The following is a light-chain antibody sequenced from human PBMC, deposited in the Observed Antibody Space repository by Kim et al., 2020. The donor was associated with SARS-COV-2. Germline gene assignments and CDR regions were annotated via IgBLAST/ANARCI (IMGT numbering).Light chain of an antibody. V-gene: IGKV3-11*01. Sequence: PGESATLSCRASRSVSSYLAWYQQKPGQAPRLLIYDASNRATGIPARFSGSGSGTDFTLTISSLEPEDFAVYYCQQRSNWPPGLTFGGGTKVDIK. CDR2: DAS. CDR3: QQRSNWPPGLT. J-gene: IGKJ4*01. CDR1: RSVSSY.